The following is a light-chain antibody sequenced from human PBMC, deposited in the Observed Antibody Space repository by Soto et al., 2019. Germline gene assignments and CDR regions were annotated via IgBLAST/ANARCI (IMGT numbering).Light chain of an antibody. CDR3: SSYTSSSSNWV. CDR1: SSDVGGYNY. CDR2: DVS. V-gene: IGLV2-14*01. Sequence: QSALTQPASVSGSPGQSITISCTGTSSDVGGYNYVSWYQQHPGKAPKLMIYDVSNRPSGVSNRFSGSKSGNTASLTISWVQDEDDADYYCSSYTSSSSNWVFGGGTKVTVL. J-gene: IGLJ3*02.